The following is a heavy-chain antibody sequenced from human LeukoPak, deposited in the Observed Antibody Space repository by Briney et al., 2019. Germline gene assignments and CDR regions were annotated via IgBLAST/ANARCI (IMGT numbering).Heavy chain of an antibody. J-gene: IGHJ3*02. V-gene: IGHV7-4-1*02. D-gene: IGHD3-22*01. CDR2: INTNTGNP. CDR3: ARDLHTYYYDSSGFSAAFDI. Sequence: GASVKVSCKASGYTFTSYAMNWVRQAPGQGLEWMGWINTNTGNPTYAQGFTGRFVFSLDTSVSTAYLQISSLKAEDTAMYYCARDLHTYYYDSSGFSAAFDIWGQGTMVTVSS. CDR1: GYTFTSYA.